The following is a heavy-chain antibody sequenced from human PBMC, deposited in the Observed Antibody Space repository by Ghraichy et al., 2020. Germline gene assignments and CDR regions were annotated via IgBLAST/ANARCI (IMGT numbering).Heavy chain of an antibody. D-gene: IGHD2-2*02. J-gene: IGHJ6*02. Sequence: GGSLRLSCAASGFTFSDYYMSWIHQAPGKGLEWVSYISSSGSTIYYADSVKGRFTISRDNAKNSLYLQMNSLRAEDTAVYYCARYVVVPAAISTHYYYYYGMDVWGQGTTVTVSS. CDR1: GFTFSDYY. V-gene: IGHV3-11*01. CDR3: ARYVVVPAAISTHYYYYYGMDV. CDR2: ISSSGSTI.